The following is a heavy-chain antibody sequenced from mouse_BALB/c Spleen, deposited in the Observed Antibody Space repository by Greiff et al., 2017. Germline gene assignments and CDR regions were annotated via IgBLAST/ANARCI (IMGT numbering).Heavy chain of an antibody. Sequence: EVHLVESGGDLVKPGGPLKLSCAASGFTFSSYGMSWVRQTPDKRLEWVATISSGGSYTYYPDSVKGRFTISRDNAKNTLYLQMSSLKSEDTAMYYRARHDPPPPYYYGSSDYAMDYWGQGTSVTVSS. CDR3: ARHDPPPPYYYGSSDYAMDY. J-gene: IGHJ4*01. V-gene: IGHV5-6*01. CDR1: GFTFSSYG. CDR2: ISSGGSYT. D-gene: IGHD1-1*01.